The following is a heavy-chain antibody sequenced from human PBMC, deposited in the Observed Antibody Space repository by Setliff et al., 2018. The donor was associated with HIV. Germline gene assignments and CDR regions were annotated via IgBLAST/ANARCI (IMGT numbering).Heavy chain of an antibody. J-gene: IGHJ3*02. CDR1: GSSFDEYA. V-gene: IGHV3-9*03. CDR2: ISWNSGST. D-gene: IGHD3-22*01. Sequence: GGSLRLSCAATGSSFDEYAMHWVRRAPGKGLEWVSGISWNSGSTGYADSVKGRFTISRDNAKNSVYLQMNSLRAEDMALYYCAKDRANYDDSSESAFNIWGQGTVVTVSS. CDR3: AKDRANYDDSSESAFNI.